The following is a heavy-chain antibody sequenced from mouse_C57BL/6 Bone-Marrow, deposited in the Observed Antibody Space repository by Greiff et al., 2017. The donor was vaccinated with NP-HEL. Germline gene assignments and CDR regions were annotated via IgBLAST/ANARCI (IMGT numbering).Heavy chain of an antibody. Sequence: VQLQESGAELVKPGASVKLSCKASGYTFTEYTIHWVKQRSGQGLEWIGWFYPGSGSIKYNEKFKDKATLTADKSSSTVYMELSRLTSEDSAVYFCARHEENSKRDYYAMDYWGQGTSVTVSS. V-gene: IGHV1-62-2*01. CDR1: GYTFTEYT. D-gene: IGHD2-5*01. CDR2: FYPGSGSI. J-gene: IGHJ4*01. CDR3: ARHEENSKRDYYAMDY.